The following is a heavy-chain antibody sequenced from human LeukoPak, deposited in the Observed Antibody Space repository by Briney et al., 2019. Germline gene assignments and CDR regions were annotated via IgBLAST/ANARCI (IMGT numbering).Heavy chain of an antibody. V-gene: IGHV3-23*01. CDR1: GFTFRRHA. CDR2: DSESGGSSGSS. Sequence: GGSLRLSCAAFGFTFRRHAMSWVRQAPGKGLEWVSSDSESGGSSGSSKSADSGRGRFTISRENSKNTLYLQMNSLRVEDTAVYYCAKGLLRTYFSDSSGHTPETPNYFDYWGQGALVTVSS. J-gene: IGHJ4*02. CDR3: AKGLLRTYFSDSSGHTPETPNYFDY. D-gene: IGHD3-22*01.